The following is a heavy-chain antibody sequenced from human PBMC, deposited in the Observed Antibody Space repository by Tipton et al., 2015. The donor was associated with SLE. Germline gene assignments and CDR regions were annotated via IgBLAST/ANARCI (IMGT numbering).Heavy chain of an antibody. D-gene: IGHD3-10*01. CDR2: IYYSGST. V-gene: IGHV4-39*07. CDR3: ARQPRQMYYYGSGSYPNWFDP. CDR1: GGSISSSSYY. Sequence: SLRLSCTVSGGSISSSSYYWGWIRQPPGKGLEWIGSIYYSGSTYYNPSLKSRVTISVDTSKNQFSLKLSSVTAADTAVYYCARQPRQMYYYGSGSYPNWFDPWGQGTLVTVSS. J-gene: IGHJ5*02.